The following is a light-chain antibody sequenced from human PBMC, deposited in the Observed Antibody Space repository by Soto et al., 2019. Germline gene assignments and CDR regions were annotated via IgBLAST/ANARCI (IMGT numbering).Light chain of an antibody. Sequence: SYELTQPLSVSVALGQTARITCGGNNIGSKNVHWYQQKPGQAPVLVIYRDNNRPSGIPERFSGSNSGNTATLTISRAQAGDEADYYCQVWDSSVVFGGGTKLTVL. J-gene: IGLJ2*01. CDR1: NIGSKN. CDR2: RDN. CDR3: QVWDSSVV. V-gene: IGLV3-9*01.